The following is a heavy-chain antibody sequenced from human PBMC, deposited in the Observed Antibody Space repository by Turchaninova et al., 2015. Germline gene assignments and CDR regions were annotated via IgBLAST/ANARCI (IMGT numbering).Heavy chain of an antibody. Sequence: QVQLVQSGAEVKKPGASVKVSCKASGYTFTNYGISWVRQAPGHGLEWLGGFSAYNVYTNYAQKLQGRVHITTDTATSTAYMELRSLRSDDTAVYYCARDWARIMITFGGVVPLDYWGQGTLVTVSS. CDR2: FSAYNVYT. J-gene: IGHJ4*02. CDR3: ARDWARIMITFGGVVPLDY. CDR1: GYTFTNYG. V-gene: IGHV1-18*04. D-gene: IGHD3-16*01.